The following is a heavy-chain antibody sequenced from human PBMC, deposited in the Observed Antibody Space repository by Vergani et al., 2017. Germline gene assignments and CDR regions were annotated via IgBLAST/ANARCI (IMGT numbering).Heavy chain of an antibody. V-gene: IGHV4-30-2*01. CDR2: IYHSVST. Sequence: QLQLQESGSGLVKPSQTLSLTCAVSGGSISSGGYSWSWIRQPPGKGLEWIGYIYHSVSTYYHPSLKSRVTISVYRSKNQFSLKLSSVSAADTAVYYCARVGPGYDFGRRGMVDPWGQGTLVTVSS. CDR1: GGSISSGGYS. CDR3: ARVGPGYDFGRRGMVDP. D-gene: IGHD3-3*01. J-gene: IGHJ5*02.